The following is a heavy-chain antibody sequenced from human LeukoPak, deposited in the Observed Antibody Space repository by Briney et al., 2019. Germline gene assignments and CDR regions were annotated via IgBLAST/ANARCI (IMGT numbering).Heavy chain of an antibody. CDR1: GYTFTSYA. Sequence: ASVKVSCKASGYTFTSYAMNWVRQAPGQGLEWMGWMNPNSGNTGYAQKFQGRVTMTRNTSISTAYMELSSLRSEDTAVYYCARESSGDCSSTSCYAFDIWGQGTMVTVSS. J-gene: IGHJ3*02. CDR3: ARESSGDCSSTSCYAFDI. D-gene: IGHD2-2*01. CDR2: MNPNSGNT. V-gene: IGHV1-8*02.